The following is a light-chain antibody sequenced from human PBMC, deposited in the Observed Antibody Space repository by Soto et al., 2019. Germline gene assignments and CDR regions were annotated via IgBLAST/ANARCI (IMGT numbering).Light chain of an antibody. J-gene: IGLJ1*01. Sequence: QSVLTQPASVSGSPGQSITISCTGSSSDVGSYNYVSWYQHHPGEAPKLIIYDANNRPSGVSNRFSGSKSGNTASLTISGLQAEDEADYYCCSYTSSNTLVYVFGTGTKVTV. CDR3: CSYTSSNTLVYV. V-gene: IGLV2-14*03. CDR1: SSDVGSYNY. CDR2: DAN.